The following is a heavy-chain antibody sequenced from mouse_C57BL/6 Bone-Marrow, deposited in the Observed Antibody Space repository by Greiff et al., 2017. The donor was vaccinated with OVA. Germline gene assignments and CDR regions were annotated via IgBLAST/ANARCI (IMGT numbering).Heavy chain of an antibody. CDR1: GYSITSGYY. Sequence: EVKLVESGPGLVKPSQSLSLTCSVTGYSITSGYYWNWIRQFPGNQLEWMGYISYDGSNNYNPSLKNRISITRDTSTNQFFLKLNSVTTEDTATYYCARDCDGYPRYWYFDVWGTGTTVTVSS. V-gene: IGHV3-6*01. CDR2: ISYDGSN. J-gene: IGHJ1*03. D-gene: IGHD2-3*01. CDR3: ARDCDGYPRYWYFDV.